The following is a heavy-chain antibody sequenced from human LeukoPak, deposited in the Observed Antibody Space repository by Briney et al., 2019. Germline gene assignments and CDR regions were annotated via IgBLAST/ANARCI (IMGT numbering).Heavy chain of an antibody. Sequence: PSETLSLTCAVYGGSFSGYYWSWIRQPPGKGLEWIGEINHSGSTNYNPSLKSRDTISVDTSKNQFSLKLSSVTAADTAVYYCARSAPPYGLPLLDPWGQGTLVTVSS. V-gene: IGHV4-34*01. CDR2: INHSGST. D-gene: IGHD4-17*01. CDR3: ARSAPPYGLPLLDP. CDR1: GGSFSGYY. J-gene: IGHJ5*02.